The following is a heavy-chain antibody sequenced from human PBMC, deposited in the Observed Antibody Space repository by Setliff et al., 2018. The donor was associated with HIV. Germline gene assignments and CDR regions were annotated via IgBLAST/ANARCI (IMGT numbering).Heavy chain of an antibody. CDR3: AREQTTETTMGFAFDI. CDR2: IHYTGST. Sequence: PSETLSLTCSVSGAPVRSGRYYWGWIRQPPGKGLEWIATIHYTGSTFYNPSLKSRVSISVDTSKNQFSLRLNSVTAADTAVYYCAREQTTETTMGFAFDIWGQGTVVTVSS. J-gene: IGHJ3*02. V-gene: IGHV4-39*07. CDR1: GAPVRSGRYY. D-gene: IGHD4-17*01.